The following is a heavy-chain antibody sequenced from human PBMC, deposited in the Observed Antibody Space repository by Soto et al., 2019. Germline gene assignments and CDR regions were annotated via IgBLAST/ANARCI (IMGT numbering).Heavy chain of an antibody. V-gene: IGHV3-30-3*01. D-gene: IGHD5-18*01. CDR2: ISYDGSNK. CDR1: GFTFSSYA. CDR3: ARNYLTYSYGNRAAFDI. J-gene: IGHJ3*02. Sequence: GGSLRLSCAASGFTFSSYAMHWVRQAPGKGLEWVAVISYDGSNKYYADSVKGRFTISRDNSKNTLYLQMNSLRAEDTAVYYCARNYLTYSYGNRAAFDIWGQGTMVTVSS.